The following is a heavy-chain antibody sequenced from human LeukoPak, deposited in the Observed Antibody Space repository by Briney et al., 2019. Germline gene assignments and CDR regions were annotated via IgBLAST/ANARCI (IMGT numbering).Heavy chain of an antibody. CDR1: GGTFSSYA. J-gene: IGHJ3*02. V-gene: IGHV1-69*01. CDR2: IIPIFGTA. D-gene: IGHD4-23*01. CDR3: ARENLFDYGANSAAFDI. Sequence: SVKVSCKASGGTFSSYAISWVRQAPGQGLEWMGGIIPIFGTANYAQKFQGRVTITADESTSTAYMELSSLRSEDTAVYYCARENLFDYGANSAAFDIWGQGTMVTVSS.